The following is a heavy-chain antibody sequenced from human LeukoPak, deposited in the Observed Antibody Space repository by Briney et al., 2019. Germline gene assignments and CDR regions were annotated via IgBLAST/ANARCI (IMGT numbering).Heavy chain of an antibody. V-gene: IGHV3-23*01. CDR3: ANEWEPRREYYYMDV. Sequence: GGSLRLSCAASGFTFSNYGMGWVRQAPGKGLEWVSAISGSGGSTYYADSVKGRFTISRDNSKNTLYLQMNSLRAEDTAVYYCANEWEPRREYYYMDVWGKGTTVTVSS. D-gene: IGHD1-26*01. CDR2: ISGSGGST. CDR1: GFTFSNYG. J-gene: IGHJ6*03.